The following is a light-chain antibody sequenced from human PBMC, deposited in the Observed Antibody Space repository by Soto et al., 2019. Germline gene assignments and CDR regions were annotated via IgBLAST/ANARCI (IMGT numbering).Light chain of an antibody. V-gene: IGKV3-15*01. CDR3: QQYGAGPPET. CDR2: GAS. J-gene: IGKJ2*01. CDR1: QNVSRN. Sequence: EVVLTQSPATLSVSPGDRATLSCRASQNVSRNLAWYQQKPGQAPRLLIYGASTRETGVPARFSGSGSATEFTLSIISFQSEDVAVYYCQQYGAGPPETFGQGTKLEI.